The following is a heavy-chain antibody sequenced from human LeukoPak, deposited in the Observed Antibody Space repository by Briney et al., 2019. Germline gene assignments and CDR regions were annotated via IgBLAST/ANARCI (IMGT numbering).Heavy chain of an antibody. J-gene: IGHJ4*02. V-gene: IGHV3-48*02. CDR1: GFTFSSYS. CDR3: ARTGCHDY. CDR2: ISNTGTVI. Sequence: GESLRLSCAASGFTFSSYSMNWVRQAAGEGLEWVSYISNTGTVIYYAASVKGRFTISRDNAKNSVYLQMNSLSDEGTAVYYCARTGCHDYWGQGTLVTVSS.